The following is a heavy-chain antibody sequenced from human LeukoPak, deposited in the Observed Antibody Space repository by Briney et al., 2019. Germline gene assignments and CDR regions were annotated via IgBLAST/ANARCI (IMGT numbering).Heavy chain of an antibody. D-gene: IGHD6-13*01. J-gene: IGHJ6*03. V-gene: IGHV1-18*01. Sequence: ASVTISCKASGYTFTSYGISWVRQAPGQGLEWMGWVSAYNGNTNYAQKLQGRVTMTTDTSTSTAYMELRSLRSDDTAVYYCASNGYSLYMDVWGKGTTVTVSS. CDR1: GYTFTSYG. CDR3: ASNGYSLYMDV. CDR2: VSAYNGNT.